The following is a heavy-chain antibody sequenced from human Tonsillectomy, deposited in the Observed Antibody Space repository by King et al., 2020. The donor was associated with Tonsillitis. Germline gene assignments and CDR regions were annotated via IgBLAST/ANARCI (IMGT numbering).Heavy chain of an antibody. CDR2: ISSKGGNT. CDR1: GFTFSSYA. V-gene: IGHV3-64D*09. D-gene: IGHD1-26*01. J-gene: IGHJ4*02. CDR3: VKDLGSPGDYFDY. Sequence: VQLVESWGGLVQPGGSLRLSCSASGFTFSSYAMHWVRQAPGRGLEYVSCISSKGGNTHYADSVKGRFTISRDNSKNTLYLQMSSLRAEETAVYYCVKDLGSPGDYFDYWGQGTLVTVSS.